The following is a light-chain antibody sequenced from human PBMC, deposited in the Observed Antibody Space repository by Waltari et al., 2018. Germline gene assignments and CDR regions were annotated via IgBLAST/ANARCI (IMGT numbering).Light chain of an antibody. Sequence: DIVMTQSPASLAVSLGERATINCKFSRSLFHTNNKDYLDWYQQKSGQHPKLLIYWASTRAFGVPDRFSASGSGTDFTLAISSLQAEDVAVYYCQQYYSTPNTFGQGTKVEIK. CDR1: RSLFHTNNKDY. CDR3: QQYYSTPNT. J-gene: IGKJ2*01. CDR2: WAS. V-gene: IGKV4-1*01.